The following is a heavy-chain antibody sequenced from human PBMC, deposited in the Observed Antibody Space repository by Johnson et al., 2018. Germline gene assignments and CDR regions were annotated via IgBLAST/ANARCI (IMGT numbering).Heavy chain of an antibody. J-gene: IGHJ6*02. CDR3: ARPMGDGDYGDYYGMDV. CDR2: SGSGGST. V-gene: IGHV3-53*01. CDR1: GFTVSCNY. Sequence: VQLVESGGGLIRXGGSLRFXCAASGFTVSCNYMTWVRQAPGKGLEWVSAISGSGGSTYYADSGKGRFPISRDNSKNSMYLQMNSRRAEDTAVYNCARPMGDGDYGDYYGMDVWGQGTTVTVSS. D-gene: IGHD4-17*01.